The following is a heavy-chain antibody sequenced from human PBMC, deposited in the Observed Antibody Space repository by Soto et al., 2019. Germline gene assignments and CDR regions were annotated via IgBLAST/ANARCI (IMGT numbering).Heavy chain of an antibody. CDR2: FKPSSGNT. V-gene: IGHV1-46*01. Sequence: ASVKLSCTESGYTITSNFLHWVRQAPGQGLEWMGVFKPSSGNTAYAQKFQGRVTMTTDTSTSTAYMELRSLRSDDTAVYYCARDHQYSYDYWGQGTLVTVSS. CDR3: ARDHQYSYDY. D-gene: IGHD6-6*01. CDR1: GYTITSNF. J-gene: IGHJ4*02.